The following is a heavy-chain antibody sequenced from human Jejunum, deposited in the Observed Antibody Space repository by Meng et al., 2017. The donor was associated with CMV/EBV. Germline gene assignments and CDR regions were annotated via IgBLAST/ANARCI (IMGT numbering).Heavy chain of an antibody. CDR1: GGSFSSYY. CDR2: INHSGST. V-gene: IGHV4-34*01. Sequence: VTLTQWGAGLSTPSEALSLTCGVYGGSFSSYYWSWIRQPPGKGLEWIAEINHSGSTNYNPSLKSRVTISLDTSNSHFSLKLTSVTAADTAVYFCARGGGDPIRGVLPFDYWGQGTLVTVSS. D-gene: IGHD2-21*01. CDR3: ARGGGDPIRGVLPFDY. J-gene: IGHJ4*02.